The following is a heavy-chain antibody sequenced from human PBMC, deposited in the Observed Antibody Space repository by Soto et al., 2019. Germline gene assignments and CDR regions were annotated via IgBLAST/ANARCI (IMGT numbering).Heavy chain of an antibody. CDR3: ARRARPMGCSGGSCYDPSFDY. D-gene: IGHD2-15*01. J-gene: IGHJ4*02. Sequence: QLQLQESGPGLVKPSETLSLTCTVSGGSISSSSYYWGWIRQPPGKGLEWIGSIYYSGSTYYNPSLKSRVTISVDTSKNQFSLKLSSVTAADTAVYYCARRARPMGCSGGSCYDPSFDYWGQGTLVIVSS. CDR2: IYYSGST. CDR1: GGSISSSSYY. V-gene: IGHV4-39*01.